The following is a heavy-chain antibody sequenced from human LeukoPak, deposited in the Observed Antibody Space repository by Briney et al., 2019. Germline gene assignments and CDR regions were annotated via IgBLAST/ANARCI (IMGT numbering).Heavy chain of an antibody. Sequence: GGSLRLSCAASGLTVSSNHMSWIRQAPGKGLEWVSVIYSDGNTHYADSVKGRFTSSRDNSKNTLFLQMNSLRAEDTAVYYCARGGSSASAPYYWGQGTLVTVSS. D-gene: IGHD2-21*01. CDR2: IYSDGNT. CDR3: ARGGSSASAPYY. CDR1: GLTVSSNH. V-gene: IGHV3-53*01. J-gene: IGHJ4*02.